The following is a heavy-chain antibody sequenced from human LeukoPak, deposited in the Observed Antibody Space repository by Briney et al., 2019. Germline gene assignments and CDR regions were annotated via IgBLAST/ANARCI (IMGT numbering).Heavy chain of an antibody. V-gene: IGHV3-7*03. CDR3: ARDHYDILTGYYIDY. CDR2: IKQDGSEK. CDR1: GFTFSSYW. D-gene: IGHD3-9*01. Sequence: AGGSLRLSCAASGFTFSSYWMSWVRQAPGKGLEWVANIKQDGSEKYYVDSVKGRFTISRDNAKNSLYLQMNSLRAEDTAVYYCARDHYDILTGYYIDYWGQGTLVTVSS. J-gene: IGHJ4*02.